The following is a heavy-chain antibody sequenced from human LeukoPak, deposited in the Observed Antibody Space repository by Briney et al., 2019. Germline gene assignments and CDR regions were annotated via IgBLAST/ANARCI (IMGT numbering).Heavy chain of an antibody. CDR3: ARDSLGRAATGIAIDY. J-gene: IGHJ4*02. D-gene: IGHD6-13*01. CDR1: GFTFDDFA. V-gene: IGHV3-9*01. Sequence: GGSLRLSCAVSGFTFDDFAMHWVRQAPGKGLEWVSGISWSSETIGYANSVKGRFTISRDNAKNSLYLQMSSLRVEDTAVYYRARDSLGRAATGIAIDYWGQGTLVTVSS. CDR2: ISWSSETI.